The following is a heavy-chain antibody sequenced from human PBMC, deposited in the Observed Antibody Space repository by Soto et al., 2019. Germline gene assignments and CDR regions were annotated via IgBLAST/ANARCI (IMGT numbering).Heavy chain of an antibody. CDR1: GGSISSYY. J-gene: IGHJ4*02. V-gene: IGHV4-59*01. CDR2: IYYSGST. CDR3: ARGSMIVVGGYDY. Sequence: SETLSLTCTVSGGSISSYYWSWIRQPPGKGLEWIWYIYYSGSTNYNPSLKSRVTISVDTSKNQFSLKLSSVTAADTAVYYWARGSMIVVGGYDYWGQGTLVTVSS. D-gene: IGHD3-22*01.